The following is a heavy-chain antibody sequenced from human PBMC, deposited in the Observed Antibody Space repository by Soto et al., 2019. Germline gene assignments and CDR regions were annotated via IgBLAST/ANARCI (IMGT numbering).Heavy chain of an antibody. V-gene: IGHV1-2*02. D-gene: IGHD2-15*01. CDR1: GYTFTGYY. Sequence: ASVKVSCKASGYTFTGYYMHWVRQAPGQGLEWMGWINPNSGGTNYAQKFQGRVTMTRDTSISTAYMELSRLRSDDTAVYYCARTRYCSGGSCYAWFDPWGQGTLVTVSS. CDR3: ARTRYCSGGSCYAWFDP. CDR2: INPNSGGT. J-gene: IGHJ5*02.